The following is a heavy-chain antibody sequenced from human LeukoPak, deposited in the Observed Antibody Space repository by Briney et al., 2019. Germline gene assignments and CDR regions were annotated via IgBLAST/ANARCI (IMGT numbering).Heavy chain of an antibody. CDR3: ARNYDSSGYYYPLYYYYGMDV. V-gene: IGHV3-23*01. CDR1: GFTFSSYA. CDR2: ISGSGGST. D-gene: IGHD3-22*01. Sequence: PGGSLRLSCAASGFTFSSYAMSWVRQAPGKGLEWVSAISGSGGSTYYADSVKGRFTISRDNSKNTLYLQMNSLRAEDTAVYYCARNYDSSGYYYPLYYYYGMDVWGQGTTVTVSS. J-gene: IGHJ6*02.